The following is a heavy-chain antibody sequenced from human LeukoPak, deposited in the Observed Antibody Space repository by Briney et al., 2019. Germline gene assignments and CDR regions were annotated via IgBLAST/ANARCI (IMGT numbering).Heavy chain of an antibody. CDR3: ARMVAARPQTFDY. J-gene: IGHJ4*02. Sequence: GGSLRLSCAASGFTVSSNYMSWVRQAPGKGLEWVSVIYSGGSTYYADSVKGRITISRDNSKNTLYLQMNSLRAEDTAVYYCARMVAARPQTFDYWGQGTLVTVSS. CDR1: GFTVSSNY. D-gene: IGHD6-6*01. CDR2: IYSGGST. V-gene: IGHV3-53*01.